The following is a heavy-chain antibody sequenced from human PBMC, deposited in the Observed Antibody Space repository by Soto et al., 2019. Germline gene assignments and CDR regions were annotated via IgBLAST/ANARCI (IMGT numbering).Heavy chain of an antibody. Sequence: EVYLVESGGGLVQPGTSLRLSCTASGFTFDNYAMHWVRQAPGTGLEWVSGITRDATYVVYADSVKGRFTISRDNAKNSLFLQMSGLRLEDTALYYCARRRGVAEPYFDYWGQGTPVTVSS. D-gene: IGHD3-10*01. V-gene: IGHV3-9*01. CDR2: ITRDATYV. CDR1: GFTFDNYA. CDR3: ARRRGVAEPYFDY. J-gene: IGHJ4*02.